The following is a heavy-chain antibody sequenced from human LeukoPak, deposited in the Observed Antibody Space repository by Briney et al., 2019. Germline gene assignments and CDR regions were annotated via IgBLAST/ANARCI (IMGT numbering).Heavy chain of an antibody. CDR2: IYYSGST. V-gene: IGHV4-59*01. D-gene: IGHD3-10*01. CDR3: ARAPITMVRGVENWFDP. J-gene: IGHJ5*02. Sequence: SETLPLTCTVSGGSISSYYWSWIRQPPGKGLEWIGYIYYSGSTNYNPSLKSRVTISVDTSKNQFSLKLSSVTAADTAVYYCARAPITMVRGVENWFDPWGQGTLVTVSS. CDR1: GGSISSYY.